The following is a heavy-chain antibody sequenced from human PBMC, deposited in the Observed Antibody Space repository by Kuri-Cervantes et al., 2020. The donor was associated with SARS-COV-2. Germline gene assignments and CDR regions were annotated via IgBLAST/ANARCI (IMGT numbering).Heavy chain of an antibody. D-gene: IGHD3-3*01. CDR2: INPNSGGT. CDR1: GGTFSSYT. CDR3: ARDNRYYDFWSGYYPPNDAFDI. Sequence: ASVKVSCKASGGTFSSYTINWVRQAPGQGLEWMGWINPNSGGTNYAQKFQGRVTMTRDTSISTAYMELSRLRSDDTAVYYCARDNRYYDFWSGYYPPNDAFDIWGQGTMVTVSS. J-gene: IGHJ3*02. V-gene: IGHV1-2*02.